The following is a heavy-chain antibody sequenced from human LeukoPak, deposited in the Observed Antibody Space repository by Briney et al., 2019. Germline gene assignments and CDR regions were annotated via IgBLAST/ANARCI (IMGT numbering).Heavy chain of an antibody. D-gene: IGHD3-22*01. CDR3: AGGRGWLVDY. V-gene: IGHV3-7*01. J-gene: IGHJ4*02. CDR2: IKQDGSEK. CDR1: GFTFSDYW. Sequence: GGSLRLSCAASGFTFSDYWMNWVRQAPGKGLEWVANIKQDGSEKYCVDSVKGRFTISRDNAKNSLYLQRNSLRAEDTAVYFCAGGRGWLVDYWGQGTLVTVSS.